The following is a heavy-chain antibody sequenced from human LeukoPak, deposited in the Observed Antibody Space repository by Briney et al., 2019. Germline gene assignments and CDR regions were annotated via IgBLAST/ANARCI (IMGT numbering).Heavy chain of an antibody. Sequence: SETLSLTCAVYGGSFSGYYWSWIRQPPGKGLEWIGEINHSGSTNYNPSLKSRVTISVDTSKNQFSLKLSSVTAADTAVYYCARGPMVRGVIWLRIGVWFDPWGQGTLVTVSS. CDR1: GGSFSGYY. V-gene: IGHV4-34*01. D-gene: IGHD3-10*01. J-gene: IGHJ5*02. CDR3: ARGPMVRGVIWLRIGVWFDP. CDR2: INHSGST.